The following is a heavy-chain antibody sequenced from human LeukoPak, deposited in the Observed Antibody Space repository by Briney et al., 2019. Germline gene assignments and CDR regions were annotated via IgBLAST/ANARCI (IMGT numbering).Heavy chain of an antibody. Sequence: PGGSLRLSCAASGFTVSSNYMSWVRQAPGKGLEWVSVIYSGGSTYYSDSVKGRFTISRDNSKNTPYLQMNSLRAGDTAVYYCARGPRYFDWLYYFDYWGQGTLVTVSP. J-gene: IGHJ4*02. CDR1: GFTVSSNY. CDR2: IYSGGST. CDR3: ARGPRYFDWLYYFDY. D-gene: IGHD3-9*01. V-gene: IGHV3-53*01.